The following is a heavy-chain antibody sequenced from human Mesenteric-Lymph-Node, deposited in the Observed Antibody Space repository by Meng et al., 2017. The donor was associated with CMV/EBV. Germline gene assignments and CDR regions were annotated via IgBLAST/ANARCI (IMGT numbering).Heavy chain of an antibody. CDR1: GFTFSSYS. V-gene: IGHV3-21*01. D-gene: IGHD2-2*01. J-gene: IGHJ4*02. CDR3: AKLPGVLGYCSSTSCYGFDY. CDR2: ISYDNNYI. Sequence: GGSLRLSCAASGFTFSSYSMNWVRQAPGKGLEWVSSISYDNNYIYYADSVKGRFTISRDNAKNSLYLQMNSLRVEDTAVYYCAKLPGVLGYCSSTSCYGFDYWGQGTLVTVSS.